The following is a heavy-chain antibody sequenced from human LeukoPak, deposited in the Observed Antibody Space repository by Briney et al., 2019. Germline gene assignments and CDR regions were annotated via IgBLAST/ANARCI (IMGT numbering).Heavy chain of an antibody. Sequence: SVKVSYKASGDTFSTNVISWVRQAPGQGLEWMGGLIPLFGTAHYAQKLQGRVTITTDESTSTAYMVLSSLRSDDTAVYYCARGGGPYASTGFFAGPYDYWGQGTLVSVSS. V-gene: IGHV1-69*05. D-gene: IGHD2-2*01. CDR3: ARGGGPYASTGFFAGPYDY. CDR2: LIPLFGTA. J-gene: IGHJ4*02. CDR1: GDTFSTNV.